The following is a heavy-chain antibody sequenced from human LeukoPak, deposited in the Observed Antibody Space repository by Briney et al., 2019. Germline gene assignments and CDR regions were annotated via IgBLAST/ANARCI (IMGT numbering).Heavy chain of an antibody. D-gene: IGHD3-22*01. Sequence: KPGGSLRLSCAASGFTFSSYSMNWVRQAPGKGLEWVSSISSSSSYIYYADSVKGRFTISRDNAKNSLYLQMNSLRAEDTAVYYCAKPYYYDSSGYGDAFDIRGQGTMVTVSS. V-gene: IGHV3-21*01. J-gene: IGHJ3*02. CDR1: GFTFSSYS. CDR2: ISSSSSYI. CDR3: AKPYYYDSSGYGDAFDI.